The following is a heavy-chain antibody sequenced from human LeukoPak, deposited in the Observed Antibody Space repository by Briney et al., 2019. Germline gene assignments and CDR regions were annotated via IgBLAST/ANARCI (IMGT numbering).Heavy chain of an antibody. D-gene: IGHD1-20*01. Sequence: ASVKVSCKVSGYTLTELSMHWVRQAPGKGLEWMGGFDPEDGETIYAQKFQGRVTMTEDTSTDTAYMELSSLRSEDTAVYYCTRQGPGPYNRNDDGNDYWGQGTLVTVSS. CDR3: TRQGPGPYNRNDDGNDY. CDR1: GYTLTELS. J-gene: IGHJ4*02. V-gene: IGHV1-24*01. CDR2: FDPEDGET.